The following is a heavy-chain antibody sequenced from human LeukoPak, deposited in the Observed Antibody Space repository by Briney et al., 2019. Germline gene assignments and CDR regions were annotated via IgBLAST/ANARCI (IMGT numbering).Heavy chain of an antibody. Sequence: ASVKVSCKASGYTFTSYYMHWVRQAPGQGLEWMGIINPSGGSTSYAQKFQGRVTMTRDTSTSTVYMELSSLRSEDTAAYYCAGGSTYYYDSSGYYYQGGYFDYWGQGTLVTVSS. J-gene: IGHJ4*02. CDR3: AGGSTYYYDSSGYYYQGGYFDY. D-gene: IGHD3-22*01. V-gene: IGHV1-46*01. CDR1: GYTFTSYY. CDR2: INPSGGST.